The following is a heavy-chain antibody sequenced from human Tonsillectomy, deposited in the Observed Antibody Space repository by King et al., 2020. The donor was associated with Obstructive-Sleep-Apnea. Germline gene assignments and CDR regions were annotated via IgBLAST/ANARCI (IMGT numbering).Heavy chain of an antibody. CDR1: GYTFTTYY. CDR2: INPGGGRT. D-gene: IGHD3-16*01. J-gene: IGHJ4*02. Sequence: VQLVESGAEVKKPGASVKVSCKASGYTFTTYYIHWVRQAPGQGLEWMGMINPGGGRTRYAQKFQGRVTVTRDTSTSTVYMELSSLRSEDTAVYYCARGDVSDYWGQGTLVTVSS. CDR3: ARGDVSDY. V-gene: IGHV1-46*03.